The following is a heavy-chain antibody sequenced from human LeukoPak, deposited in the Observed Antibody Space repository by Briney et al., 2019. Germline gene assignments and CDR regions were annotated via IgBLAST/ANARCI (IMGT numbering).Heavy chain of an antibody. CDR1: GGSFSGYY. D-gene: IGHD5-24*01. CDR3: ARAGYNSNYYYYYYMDV. V-gene: IGHV4-34*01. CDR2: INHSGST. Sequence: SETLSLTCAVYGGSFSGYYWSWIRQPPGKGLEWIGEINHSGSTNYNPSLKSRVTISVDTSKNQFSLKLSSVTAADTAVYYCARAGYNSNYYYYYYMDVWGKGTTVTISS. J-gene: IGHJ6*03.